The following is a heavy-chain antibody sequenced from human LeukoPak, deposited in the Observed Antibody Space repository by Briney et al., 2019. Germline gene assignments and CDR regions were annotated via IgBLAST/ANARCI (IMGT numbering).Heavy chain of an antibody. Sequence: SETLSLTCTVSGASISSYYWSWIRQSAGKGLEWIGRMYTSGSTKYSPSFESRVTMSGDASKNQFSLRLNSVTAADTAIYYCARIYSRGWSLDYWGPGTLVTVSS. CDR2: MYTSGST. CDR1: GASISSYY. CDR3: ARIYSRGWSLDY. V-gene: IGHV4-4*07. D-gene: IGHD6-19*01. J-gene: IGHJ4*02.